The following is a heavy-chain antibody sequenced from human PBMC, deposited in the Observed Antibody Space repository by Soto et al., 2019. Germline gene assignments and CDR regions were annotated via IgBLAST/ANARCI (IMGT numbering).Heavy chain of an antibody. D-gene: IGHD6-19*01. Sequence: ASVKVSCKASAYSFSTYAISWVRQAPGQGLEWLGRISTYNGNTNYAQILQGRVTLTTDTSTSTAFMELRSLRSDDTAVYYCARKIAVAGIGYYFDHWGQGTLVTVSS. CDR2: ISTYNGNT. CDR1: AYSFSTYA. J-gene: IGHJ4*02. V-gene: IGHV1-18*04. CDR3: ARKIAVAGIGYYFDH.